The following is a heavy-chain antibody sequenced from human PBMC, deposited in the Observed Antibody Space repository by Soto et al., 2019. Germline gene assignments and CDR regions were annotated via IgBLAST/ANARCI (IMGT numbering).Heavy chain of an antibody. D-gene: IGHD6-19*01. V-gene: IGHV3-30*18. CDR2: ITYDGSNK. Sequence: GGSLRLSCAASGFTFRNFGMHWVRQAPGKGLEWVAVITYDGSNKYYAASVKGRFTTSRENSKNTLYLQMNSLRAEDTAVYYCAKDSRRIAVAGPFDYWGQGTLVTVSS. CDR1: GFTFRNFG. J-gene: IGHJ4*02. CDR3: AKDSRRIAVAGPFDY.